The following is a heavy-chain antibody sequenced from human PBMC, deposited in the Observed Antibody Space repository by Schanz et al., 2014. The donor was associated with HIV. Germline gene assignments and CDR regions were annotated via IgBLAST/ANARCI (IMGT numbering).Heavy chain of an antibody. Sequence: DVQLVESGGGLVKPGGSLRLSCAASGFTFSTSSLNWVRQAPGKGLEWVSAISGSGGSTYYADSVKGRFTISRDNSKNTLYLEMTTLRTEDTAVYYCAKPEYDSRGNSQSHFDYWGQGTLVTVSS. CDR1: GFTFSTSS. CDR3: AKPEYDSRGNSQSHFDY. J-gene: IGHJ4*02. D-gene: IGHD3-22*01. V-gene: IGHV3-23*04. CDR2: ISGSGGST.